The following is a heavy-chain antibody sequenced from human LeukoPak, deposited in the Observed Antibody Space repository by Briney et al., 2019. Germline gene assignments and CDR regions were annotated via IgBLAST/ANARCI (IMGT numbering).Heavy chain of an antibody. CDR1: GFTFSTYW. Sequence: GESLRLSCAASGFTFSTYWMSWVRQAPGKGLEWVANMYLDGTEKNYVASVKGRFIISRDNAKNSLYLQMNSLKDEDTSVYYCASSRNWGQGALVTVSS. CDR2: MYLDGTEK. V-gene: IGHV3-7*02. CDR3: ASSRN. J-gene: IGHJ4*02.